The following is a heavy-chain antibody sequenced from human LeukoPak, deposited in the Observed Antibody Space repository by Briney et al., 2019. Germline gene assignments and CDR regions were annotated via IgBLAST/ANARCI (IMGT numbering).Heavy chain of an antibody. CDR2: ISSSSSYI. Sequence: GGSLRLSCAASGFTFSSYSMNWVRQAPGKGLEWVSSISSSSSYIYYADSVKGRFTISRDNAKTSLYMHMNSLRAEDTAVYYCARDVSDSYYDSSGHNDYWGQGTLVTVSS. D-gene: IGHD3-22*01. CDR1: GFTFSSYS. CDR3: ARDVSDSYYDSSGHNDY. V-gene: IGHV3-21*01. J-gene: IGHJ4*02.